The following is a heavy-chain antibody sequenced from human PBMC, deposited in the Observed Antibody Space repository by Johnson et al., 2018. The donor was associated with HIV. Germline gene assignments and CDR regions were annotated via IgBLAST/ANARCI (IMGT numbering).Heavy chain of an antibody. CDR1: GFTFSSYD. CDR3: ARGRYYYDSSGSDAFDI. Sequence: VQLVESGGGVVQPGRSLRLSCAASGFTFSSYDMHWVRQVRGKGLEWVSGIGTIDDTYYSDSVKGRFTISRENAKNSLYLQMNSLRAEDTALYYCARGRYYYDSSGSDAFDIWGQGTMVTVSS. CDR2: IGTIDDT. D-gene: IGHD3-22*01. J-gene: IGHJ3*02. V-gene: IGHV3-13*01.